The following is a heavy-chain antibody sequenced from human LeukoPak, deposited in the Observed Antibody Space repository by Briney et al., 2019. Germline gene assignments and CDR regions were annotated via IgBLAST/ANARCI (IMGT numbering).Heavy chain of an antibody. Sequence: VGSLRLSCAASGFTFSSYWMCWVRQAPGRGLEWVANIKQDGSEKYYVDSVKGRFTISRDNAKNSLYLQMNSLRAQSTAVYYCAREYSSPFDEWSQAPLVTVSS. V-gene: IGHV3-7*01. CDR1: GFTFSSYW. J-gene: IGHJ4*02. CDR2: IKQDGSEK. D-gene: IGHD3-22*01. CDR3: AREYSSPFDE.